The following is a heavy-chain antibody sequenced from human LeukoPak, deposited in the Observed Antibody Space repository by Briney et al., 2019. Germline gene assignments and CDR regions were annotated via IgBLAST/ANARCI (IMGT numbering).Heavy chain of an antibody. D-gene: IGHD6-13*01. CDR3: ARGGWAAAGPNWFDP. CDR1: GVSMSTYF. Sequence: PSETLSLTCTVSGVSMSTYFWSWIRQSPGKGLEWIGYIYHSGSTYYNPSLKSRVTISVDKSKNQFSLKLSSVTAADTAVYYCARGGWAAAGPNWFDPWGQGTLVTVSS. J-gene: IGHJ5*02. CDR2: IYHSGST. V-gene: IGHV4-59*12.